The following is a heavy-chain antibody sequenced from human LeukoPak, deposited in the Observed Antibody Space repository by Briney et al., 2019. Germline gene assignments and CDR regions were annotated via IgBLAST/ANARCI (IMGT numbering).Heavy chain of an antibody. J-gene: IGHJ4*02. CDR1: GFTFSDHY. CDR2: ISHNGETK. D-gene: IGHD6-13*01. CDR3: ARDRHGYFDY. V-gene: IGHV3-11*01. Sequence: PGGSLRLSCAASGFTFSDHYMIWLRQAPGKGLEAISYISHNGETKYYADSVKGRLSISRDNAKISLYLQMNSLRVEDTAVYYCARDRHGYFDYWRQGTLVTVSS.